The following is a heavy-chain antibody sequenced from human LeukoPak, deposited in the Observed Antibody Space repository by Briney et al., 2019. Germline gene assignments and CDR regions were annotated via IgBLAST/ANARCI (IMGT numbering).Heavy chain of an antibody. CDR3: ARQGKTDGSQYFQH. J-gene: IGHJ1*01. D-gene: IGHD2-15*01. CDR1: GGSISSSDHY. CDR2: IYYSGST. Sequence: SVTVSLTCTVSGGSISSSDHYWGWIRQPPGKGPERIGSIYYSGSTYYNPSLKSRVTISVDTSKNQFSLKVNSVTAADTAVYYCARQGKTDGSQYFQHWGQGTLVTVSS. V-gene: IGHV4-39*01.